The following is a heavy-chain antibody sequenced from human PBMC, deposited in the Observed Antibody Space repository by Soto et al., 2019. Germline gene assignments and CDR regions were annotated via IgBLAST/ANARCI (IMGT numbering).Heavy chain of an antibody. Sequence: SETLSLTCAVSGGSISSGGYSWSWTRQPPGKGLEWIGYIYHSGSTYYNPSLKSRVTISVDRSKNQFSPKLSSVTAADTAVYYCAGTRRDMPWFDPWGQGTLVTVS. V-gene: IGHV4-30-2*01. D-gene: IGHD2-2*01. CDR2: IYHSGST. J-gene: IGHJ5*02. CDR1: GGSISSGGYS. CDR3: AGTRRDMPWFDP.